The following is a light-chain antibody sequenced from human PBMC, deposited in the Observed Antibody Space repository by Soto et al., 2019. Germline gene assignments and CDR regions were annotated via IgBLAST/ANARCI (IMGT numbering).Light chain of an antibody. V-gene: IGKV3-20*01. Sequence: EIVLTQSPGTLSLSPGERATLSCRASQSVAKNYLAWYQQEPGQAPRLLIYGPSSRATGIPDRFSGSGSGTDFTLTISRLEPEDFAVYYCHHYASSPQTFGRGTKVEIK. CDR1: QSVAKNY. J-gene: IGKJ1*01. CDR3: HHYASSPQT. CDR2: GPS.